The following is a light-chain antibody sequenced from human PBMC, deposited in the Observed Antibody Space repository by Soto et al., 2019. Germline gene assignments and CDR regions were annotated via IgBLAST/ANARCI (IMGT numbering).Light chain of an antibody. J-gene: IGKJ1*01. CDR3: MQSLQAPWT. CDR2: LGS. Sequence: DIVMTQSPLSLPVTPGEPASISCRSSQSLLHTNGYNYMDWYLQKPGQSPQLLIYLGSNRASGVPDRFSGIGSGTDFTLKISRMEAEDVGVYYCMQSLQAPWTFGQGTKVEIK. CDR1: QSLLHTNGYNY. V-gene: IGKV2-28*01.